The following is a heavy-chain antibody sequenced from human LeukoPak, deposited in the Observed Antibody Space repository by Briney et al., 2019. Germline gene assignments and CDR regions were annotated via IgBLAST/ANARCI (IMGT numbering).Heavy chain of an antibody. J-gene: IGHJ4*02. V-gene: IGHV3-9*01. CDR3: ARVGTGYSSSWYEY. D-gene: IGHD6-13*01. CDR2: ISWNSGSI. CDR1: GFTFDDYA. Sequence: PGGSLRLSCAASGFTFDDYAMHWVRQAPGKGLEWVSGISWNSGSIGYADSVKGRFTISRDNAKNSLYLQMNSLRAEDTALYYCARVGTGYSSSWYEYWGQGTLVTVSS.